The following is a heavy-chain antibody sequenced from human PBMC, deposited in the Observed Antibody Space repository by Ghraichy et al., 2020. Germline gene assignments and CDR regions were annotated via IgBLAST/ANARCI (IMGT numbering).Heavy chain of an antibody. J-gene: IGHJ4*02. D-gene: IGHD3-22*01. CDR2: IYSGGST. CDR1: GFTVSSNY. V-gene: IGHV3-66*01. CDR3: AREYYYDSSGYLARSGIDY. Sequence: GGSLRLSCAASGFTVSSNYMSWVRQAPGKGLEWVSVIYSGGSTYYADSVKGRFTISRDNSKNTLYLQMNSLRAEDTAVYYCAREYYYDSSGYLARSGIDYWGQGTLVTVSS.